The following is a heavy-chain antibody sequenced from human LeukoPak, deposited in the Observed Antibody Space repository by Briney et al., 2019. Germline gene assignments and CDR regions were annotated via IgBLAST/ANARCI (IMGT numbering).Heavy chain of an antibody. CDR1: GGTFSSYA. Sequence: ASVKVSCKASGGTFSSYAISWVRQAPGQGLEWMGGIIPIFGTANYAQKFQGRVTITADESTSTAYMELSSLRSEDTAVYYCARVPAAAGTRWFDPWGQGTLVTVSS. D-gene: IGHD6-13*01. J-gene: IGHJ5*02. CDR2: IIPIFGTA. CDR3: ARVPAAAGTRWFDP. V-gene: IGHV1-69*13.